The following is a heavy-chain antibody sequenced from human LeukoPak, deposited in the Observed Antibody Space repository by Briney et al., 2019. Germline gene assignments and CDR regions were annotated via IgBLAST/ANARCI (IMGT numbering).Heavy chain of an antibody. D-gene: IGHD3-10*01. V-gene: IGHV4-59*01. CDR3: ARDSGDPRPVGWFDP. Sequence: PSETLSLTCTVSGGSISSYYWSWIRQPPGKGLEWIGYIYYSGSTNYNPSLKSRVTISVDTSKNQFSLKLSSVTAADTAVYYCARDSGDPRPVGWFDPWGQGTLVTVSS. J-gene: IGHJ5*02. CDR2: IYYSGST. CDR1: GGSISSYY.